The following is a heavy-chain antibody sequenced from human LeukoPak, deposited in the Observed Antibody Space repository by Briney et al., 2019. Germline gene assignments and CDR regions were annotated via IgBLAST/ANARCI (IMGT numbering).Heavy chain of an antibody. CDR1: GFTSSTYW. CDR2: INSDGTIT. D-gene: IGHD2-2*01. J-gene: IGHJ4*02. V-gene: IGHV3-74*01. Sequence: GGSLRLSCAASGFTSSTYWMHWVRQAPGAGLVWVSLINSDGTITNYADSVKGRFTISRDNAKIALYLQMNSLRAEDTAVYYCATDVPAETIFGYWGQGTLVTVCS. CDR3: ATDVPAETIFGY.